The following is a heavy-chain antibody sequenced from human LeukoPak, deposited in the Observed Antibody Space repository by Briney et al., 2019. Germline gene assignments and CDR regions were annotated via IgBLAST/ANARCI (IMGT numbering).Heavy chain of an antibody. D-gene: IGHD1-26*01. CDR2: INWNGGST. J-gene: IGHJ6*03. Sequence: PRGSLRLSCAASGFTFDDYGMSWVRQAPGKGLEWVSGINWNGGSTGYADSVKGRFTISRDDAKNSLYLQMNSLRAEDTALYYCARGGELLDAHYYYYYMDVWGKGTTVTVSS. CDR1: GFTFDDYG. V-gene: IGHV3-20*04. CDR3: ARGGELLDAHYYYYYMDV.